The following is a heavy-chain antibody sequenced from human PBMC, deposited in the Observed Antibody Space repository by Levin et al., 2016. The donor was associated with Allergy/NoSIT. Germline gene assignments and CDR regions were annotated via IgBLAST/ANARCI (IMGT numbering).Heavy chain of an antibody. D-gene: IGHD2-2*01. J-gene: IGHJ3*02. Sequence: VRQAPGKGLEWVGRTRNKANSYTTEYAASVKGRFTISSDDSKNSLYLQMNGLKTEDTAVYYCARLVVPTSVMGMVEAFDIWGQGTMVTVSS. CDR2: TRNKANSYTT. CDR3: ARLVVPTSVMGMVEAFDI. V-gene: IGHV3-72*01.